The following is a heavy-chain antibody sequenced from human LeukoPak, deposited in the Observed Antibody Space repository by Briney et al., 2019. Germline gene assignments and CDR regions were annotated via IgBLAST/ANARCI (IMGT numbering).Heavy chain of an antibody. CDR1: GFTFSSYW. V-gene: IGHV3-74*01. CDR3: ARVDPTVAFDY. CDR2: INSDGSST. Sequence: QAGGSLRLSCAASGFTFSSYWMHWVRQAPGKGLVWVSRINSDGSSTSYADSVKGRFTSSRDNAKNTLYLQMNSLRAEDTAVYYCARVDPTVAFDYWGQGTLVTVSS. J-gene: IGHJ4*02. D-gene: IGHD4-23*01.